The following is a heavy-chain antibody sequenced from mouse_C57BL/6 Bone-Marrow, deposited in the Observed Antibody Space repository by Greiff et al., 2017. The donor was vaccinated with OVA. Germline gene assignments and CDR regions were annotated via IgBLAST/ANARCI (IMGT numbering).Heavy chain of an antibody. CDR2: FYPGSGSI. CDR1: GYTFTEYT. CDR3: ARHEDPIYYDYDEGAYYFDY. J-gene: IGHJ2*01. D-gene: IGHD2-4*01. Sequence: QVQLKQSGAELVKPGASVKLSCKASGYTFTEYTIHWVKQRSGQGLEWIGWFYPGSGSIKYNEKFKDKATLTADKSSSSVYMELSRLTSEDSAVYFCARHEDPIYYDYDEGAYYFDYWGQGTTLTVSS. V-gene: IGHV1-62-2*01.